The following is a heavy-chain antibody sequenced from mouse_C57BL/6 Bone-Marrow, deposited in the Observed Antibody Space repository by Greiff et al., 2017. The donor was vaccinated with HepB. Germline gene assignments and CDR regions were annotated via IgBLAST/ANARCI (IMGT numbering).Heavy chain of an antibody. CDR2: IWWNDDK. D-gene: IGHD1-1*01. CDR1: GFSLSTSNMG. V-gene: IGHV8-5*01. J-gene: IGHJ4*01. CDR3: DQITTVVKDYAMGY. Sequence: QVTLKVSGPGILQPSQTLSLTCSFSGFSLSTSNMGIGWIRQPSGKGLEWLAHIWWNDDKYYNPSLKSRLTISKATSNNPVFLKITSVDTADTATYYCDQITTVVKDYAMGYWGQGTSVAVSS.